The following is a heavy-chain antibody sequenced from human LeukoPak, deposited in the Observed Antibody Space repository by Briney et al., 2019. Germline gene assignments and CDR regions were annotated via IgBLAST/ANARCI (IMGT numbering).Heavy chain of an antibody. D-gene: IGHD4-17*01. J-gene: IGHJ4*02. CDR1: GGSISSYY. CDR2: IYYSGST. Sequence: PSETLSLTCTVSGGSISSYYWSWIRQPPGKGLEWIGYIYYSGSTNYNPSLKSRVTISVDTSKNQFSLKLSSVTAADTAVYYCARPFRLYGDGLDYWGQGTLVTVSS. V-gene: IGHV4-59*01. CDR3: ARPFRLYGDGLDY.